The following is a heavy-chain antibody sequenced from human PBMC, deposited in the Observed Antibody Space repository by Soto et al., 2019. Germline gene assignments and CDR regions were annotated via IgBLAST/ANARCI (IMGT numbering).Heavy chain of an antibody. CDR3: AKEPLIAVAGYYFDY. Sequence: PGGSLRLSCAASGFTFSSYAMSWVRQAPGKGLEWVPAISGSGGSTYYADSVKGRFTISRDNSKNTLYLQMNSLRAEDTAVYYCAKEPLIAVAGYYFDYWGQGTLVTVSS. D-gene: IGHD6-19*01. CDR2: ISGSGGST. CDR1: GFTFSSYA. J-gene: IGHJ4*02. V-gene: IGHV3-23*01.